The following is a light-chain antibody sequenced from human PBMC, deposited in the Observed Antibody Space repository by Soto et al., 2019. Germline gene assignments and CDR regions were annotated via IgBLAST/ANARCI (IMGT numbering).Light chain of an antibody. CDR1: SSNIGSNY. J-gene: IGLJ1*01. CDR2: YDN. V-gene: IGLV1-44*01. CDR3: AAWDDSLNGRV. Sequence: QSVVTQPPSASGTPGQRVTISCSGSSSNIGSNYVYWYQQLPGTAPKLLIYYDNLRPSGVPDRISGSKSGTSASLAISGLQSDDEADYYCAAWDDSLNGRVFGTGTKLTVL.